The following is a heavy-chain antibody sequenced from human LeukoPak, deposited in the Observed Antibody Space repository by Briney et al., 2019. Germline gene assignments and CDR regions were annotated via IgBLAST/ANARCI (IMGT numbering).Heavy chain of an antibody. V-gene: IGHV1-46*01. D-gene: IGHD6-13*01. CDR2: INPSGGST. Sequence: ASVKVSCKASGFTFTAYYLHWVRQAPGQGLEWMGIINPSGGSTSYAQKFQGRVTMTRDMSTSTVYMELSSLRSEDTAVYYCASPQPSSSSLSYYYMDVWGKGTTVTVSS. J-gene: IGHJ6*03. CDR3: ASPQPSSSSLSYYYMDV. CDR1: GFTFTAYY.